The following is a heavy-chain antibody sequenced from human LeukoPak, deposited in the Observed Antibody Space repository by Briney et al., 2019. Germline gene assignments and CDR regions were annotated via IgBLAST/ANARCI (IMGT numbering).Heavy chain of an antibody. Sequence: SETLSLTCTVSGGSISSGGYYWSWMRQHPGKGLEWIGYIYYSGSTYYNPSLKSRVTISVDTSKKQFSLKLSSVTAADTAVYYCARARIAAAGTCDYFDYWGQGTLVTVSS. CDR1: GGSISSGGYY. CDR2: IYYSGST. V-gene: IGHV4-31*03. J-gene: IGHJ4*02. CDR3: ARARIAAAGTCDYFDY. D-gene: IGHD6-13*01.